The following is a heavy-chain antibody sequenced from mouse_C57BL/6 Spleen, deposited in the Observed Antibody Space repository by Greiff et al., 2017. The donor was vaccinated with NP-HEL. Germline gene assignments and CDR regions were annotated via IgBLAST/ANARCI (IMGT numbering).Heavy chain of an antibody. CDR1: GYTFTSYW. CDR2: IAPSDSYT. V-gene: IGHV1-50*01. J-gene: IGHJ2*01. CDR3: ARSEQVFDY. Sequence: VQLQQPGAELVKPGASVKLSCKASGYTFTSYWMQWVKQRPGQGLEWIGEIAPSDSYTNYNQKFKGKATLTVDTSSSTAYMQLSSLTSEDSAVYYCARSEQVFDYWGKGTTLTVSS.